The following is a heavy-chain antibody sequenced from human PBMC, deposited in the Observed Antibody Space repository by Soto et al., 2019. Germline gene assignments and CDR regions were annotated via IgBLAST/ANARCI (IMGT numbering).Heavy chain of an antibody. CDR1: GFTFSSYV. CDR3: ARGGYSGPYDYDY. V-gene: IGHV3-30*03. CDR2: ISYDGSNK. J-gene: IGHJ4*02. Sequence: GGSLRLSCAASGFTFSSYVMHWVRQAPGKGLEWVAVISYDGSNKYYADSVKGRFTISRDNAKNSLYLQMNSLRAEDTAVYYCARGGYSGPYDYDYWGQGTLVTVSS. D-gene: IGHD5-12*01.